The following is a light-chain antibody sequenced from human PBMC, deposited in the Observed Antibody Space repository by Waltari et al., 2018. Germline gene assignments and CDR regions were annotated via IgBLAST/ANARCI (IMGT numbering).Light chain of an antibody. Sequence: DIVVTQSPDSLAVSLGERATINCKSSQSVLYSSNHKNFLAWYQLKAGQPPKLLIFWASTRASGVSDRFSCIGSGTDFNLTISGLQAEDVAVYSCQQYYHTPWTFGQGTKVEIK. CDR2: WAS. V-gene: IGKV4-1*01. CDR3: QQYYHTPWT. CDR1: QSVLYSSNHKNF. J-gene: IGKJ1*01.